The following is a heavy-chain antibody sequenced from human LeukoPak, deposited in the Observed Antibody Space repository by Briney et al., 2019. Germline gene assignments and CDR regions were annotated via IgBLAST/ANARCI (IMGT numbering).Heavy chain of an antibody. Sequence: PGGSLRLSCAASGFTFSDYYVSWIRQAPGKGLEWVSYISSSGSTIYYADSVKGRFTISRDNAKNSLYLQMNSLRAEDTAVYYCARENDCSGGSCYSVRGAWFDPWGQGTLVTVSS. CDR3: ARENDCSGGSCYSVRGAWFDP. V-gene: IGHV3-11*01. CDR1: GFTFSDYY. D-gene: IGHD2-15*01. CDR2: ISSSGSTI. J-gene: IGHJ5*02.